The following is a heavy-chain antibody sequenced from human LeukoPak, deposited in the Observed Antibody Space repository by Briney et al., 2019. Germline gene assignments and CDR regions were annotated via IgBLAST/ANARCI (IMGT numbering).Heavy chain of an antibody. CDR1: GFTFGDYA. Sequence: GGSLRLSCTGSGFTFGDYALTWVRQAPGKGLEWVANIKQDGSEKYYVDSVKGRFTISRDNAKNSLYLQMNSLRAEDTAVYYCARDLYDFWSGYYYRGSDYWGQGTLVTVSS. CDR2: IKQDGSEK. V-gene: IGHV3-7*01. J-gene: IGHJ4*02. CDR3: ARDLYDFWSGYYYRGSDY. D-gene: IGHD3-3*01.